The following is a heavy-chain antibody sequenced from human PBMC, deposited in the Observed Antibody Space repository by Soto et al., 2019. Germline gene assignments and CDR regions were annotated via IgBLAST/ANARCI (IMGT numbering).Heavy chain of an antibody. CDR2: VFYRWDT. V-gene: IGHV4-4*02. Sequence: QVQLQESCPGLVKPSGTLSLTCVVSGVSISGRNWWSWVRQAPGKGRGWIGEVFYRWDTTYTPSLRYRVTMSVDKSKNQSSLKLNSVHAADSAVYYCERIIYDSRINYFFFDSWCQGALVTVSS. CDR1: GVSISGRNW. D-gene: IGHD3-22*01. J-gene: IGHJ4*02. CDR3: ERIIYDSRINYFFFDS.